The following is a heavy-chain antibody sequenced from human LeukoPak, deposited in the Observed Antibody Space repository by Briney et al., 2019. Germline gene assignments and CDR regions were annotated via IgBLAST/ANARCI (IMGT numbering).Heavy chain of an antibody. CDR3: AKDLRQSFTMVPRIFDY. CDR2: ISGSGGST. D-gene: IGHD3-10*01. CDR1: GFTFSSYG. J-gene: IGHJ4*02. Sequence: GGTLRLSCAASGFTFSSYGMSWVRQAPGKGLEWVSVISGSGGSTYYADSVKGRFTISRDNSKNTLYLQMNSLRAEDTAVYYCAKDLRQSFTMVPRIFDYWGQGTLVTVSS. V-gene: IGHV3-23*01.